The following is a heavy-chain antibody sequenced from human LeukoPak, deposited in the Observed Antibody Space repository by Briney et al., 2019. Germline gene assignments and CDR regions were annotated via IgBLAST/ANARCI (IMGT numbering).Heavy chain of an antibody. V-gene: IGHV3-30*04. Sequence: GGSLRLSCAASGFTFSSYAMHWVRQAPGKGLEWVAVISYDGSNKYYADSVKGRFTISRDNSKNTLYLQMNSLRAEDTAVYYCARELLGMDVWAKGPRSPSP. J-gene: IGHJ6*02. D-gene: IGHD2-15*01. CDR1: GFTFSSYA. CDR3: ARELLGMDV. CDR2: ISYDGSNK.